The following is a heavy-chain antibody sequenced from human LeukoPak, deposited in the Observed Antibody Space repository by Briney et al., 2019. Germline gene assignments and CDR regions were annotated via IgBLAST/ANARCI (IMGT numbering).Heavy chain of an antibody. D-gene: IGHD2-2*01. CDR3: AKDGPLGYCSSTSCYSSYYGMDV. J-gene: IGHJ6*02. V-gene: IGHV3-30*18. CDR1: GFTFSSYG. Sequence: PGGSLRLSCAASGFTFSSYGMHWVRQAPGKGLEWVAVISYDGSNKYYADSVKGRFTISRDNSKNTLYLQMNSLRAEDTAVYYCAKDGPLGYCSSTSCYSSYYGMDVWGQGTTVTVSS. CDR2: ISYDGSNK.